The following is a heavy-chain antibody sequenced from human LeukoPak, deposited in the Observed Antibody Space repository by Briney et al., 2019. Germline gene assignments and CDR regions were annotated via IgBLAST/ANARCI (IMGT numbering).Heavy chain of an antibody. CDR3: VRGRTSFDP. V-gene: IGHV3-74*01. J-gene: IGHJ5*02. Sequence: GESLRLSCAASGVTFSSYWMHWVRQAPGKGLVWVSRINSDGSSTTYADSAKGRFTTSRDNAKNTLYLQMNSLRAEDTAVYYSVRGRTSFDPWGQGTLLTVSS. CDR1: GVTFSSYW. CDR2: INSDGSST. D-gene: IGHD1-14*01.